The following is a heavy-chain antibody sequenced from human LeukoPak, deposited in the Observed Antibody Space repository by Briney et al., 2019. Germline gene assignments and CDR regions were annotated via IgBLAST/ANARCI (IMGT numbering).Heavy chain of an antibody. D-gene: IGHD5-18*01. CDR1: GFTFSSYS. J-gene: IGHJ4*02. V-gene: IGHV3-21*01. CDR2: ISSSSSYI. Sequence: GGSLRLSCAASGFTFSSYSMNWVRQAPGKGLEWVSSISSSSSYIYHADSVKGRFTISRDNAKNSLYLQMNSLRAEDTAVYYCARDPRGYSYGDTFDYWGQGTLVTVSS. CDR3: ARDPRGYSYGDTFDY.